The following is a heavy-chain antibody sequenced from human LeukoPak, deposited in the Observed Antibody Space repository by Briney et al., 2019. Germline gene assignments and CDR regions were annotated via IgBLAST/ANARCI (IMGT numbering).Heavy chain of an antibody. CDR1: GGSISSGDYY. J-gene: IGHJ5*02. Sequence: PSETLSLTCTVSGGSISSGDYYWSWIRQPPGKGLEWIGYIYYSGSTYYNPSLKSRVTLSVDTSKTQFSLKLSSVTAADTAVYYCARDVLRRGYDFWSGYHWFDPWGQGTLVTVSS. CDR2: IYYSGST. D-gene: IGHD3-3*01. V-gene: IGHV4-30-4*08. CDR3: ARDVLRRGYDFWSGYHWFDP.